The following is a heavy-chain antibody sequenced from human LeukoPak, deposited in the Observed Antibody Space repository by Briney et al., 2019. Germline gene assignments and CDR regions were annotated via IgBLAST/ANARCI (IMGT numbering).Heavy chain of an antibody. CDR3: ARAFGSSWFLEY. CDR1: GGTFSSYA. CDR2: IIPILGIA. V-gene: IGHV1-69*04. Sequence: ASVKVSCKASGGTFSSYAISWVRQAPGQGLEWMGRIIPILGIANYAQKFQGRVTITADKPTSTAYMELSSLRSEDTAVYYCARAFGSSWFLEYWGQGTLVTVSS. D-gene: IGHD6-13*01. J-gene: IGHJ4*02.